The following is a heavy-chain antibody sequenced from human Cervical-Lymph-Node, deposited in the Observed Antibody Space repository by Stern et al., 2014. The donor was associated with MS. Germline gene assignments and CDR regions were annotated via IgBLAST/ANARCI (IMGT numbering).Heavy chain of an antibody. Sequence: QVQLQQSGPGLVNPSETLSLSCTVSGGSISDTFYYWGWIRQPPGKGLEWIGSIHHSGSTYYNPSFKSRVPIPGEPFKNQFPLRLSSVTAADTAVYYCARHDLDYLLYAFDVWGQGTMVTVSS. J-gene: IGHJ3*01. V-gene: IGHV4-39*01. D-gene: IGHD3-9*01. CDR3: ARHDLDYLLYAFDV. CDR2: IHHSGST. CDR1: GGSISDTFYY.